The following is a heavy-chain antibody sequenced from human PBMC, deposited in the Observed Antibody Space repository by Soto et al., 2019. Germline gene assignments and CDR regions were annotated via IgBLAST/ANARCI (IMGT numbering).Heavy chain of an antibody. V-gene: IGHV3-30*18. CDR3: AKAASGWFDY. Sequence: PGGSLRLSCAASGFTFSSYGMHWVRQAPGKGLEWVAVISYDGSNKYYADSVKGRFTISRDNSKNTLYLQMNSLRAEDTAVYYCAKAASGWFDYWGQGTLVTVSS. D-gene: IGHD6-19*01. J-gene: IGHJ4*02. CDR2: ISYDGSNK. CDR1: GFTFSSYG.